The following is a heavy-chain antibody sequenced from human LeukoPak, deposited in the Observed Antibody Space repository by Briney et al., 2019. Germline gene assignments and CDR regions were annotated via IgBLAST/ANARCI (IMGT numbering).Heavy chain of an antibody. CDR2: ISYDGSNK. CDR1: GFTFSSYA. J-gene: IGHJ4*02. D-gene: IGHD2-15*01. V-gene: IGHV3-30*04. CDR3: ARVSIVVVVAAHLDY. Sequence: GGSLRLSCAASGFTFSSYAMHWVRQAPGKGLEWVAVISYDGSNKYYADSVKGRFTISRDNSKNTLYLQMNGLRAEDTAVYYCARVSIVVVVAAHLDYWGQGTLVTVSS.